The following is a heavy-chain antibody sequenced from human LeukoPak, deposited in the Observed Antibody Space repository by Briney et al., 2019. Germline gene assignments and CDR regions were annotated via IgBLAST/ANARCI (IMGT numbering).Heavy chain of an antibody. Sequence: PGGSLRLSCAASGFTFSSYEMNWVRQAPGKGLEWVSYISSSGATIYYADSVKGRFTISRGNAKSSLYLQMNSLRAEDTAVYYCARPTAVGAAPRAFDIWGQGTMVTVSS. CDR1: GFTFSSYE. D-gene: IGHD2-15*01. J-gene: IGHJ3*02. CDR3: ARPTAVGAAPRAFDI. V-gene: IGHV3-48*03. CDR2: ISSSGATI.